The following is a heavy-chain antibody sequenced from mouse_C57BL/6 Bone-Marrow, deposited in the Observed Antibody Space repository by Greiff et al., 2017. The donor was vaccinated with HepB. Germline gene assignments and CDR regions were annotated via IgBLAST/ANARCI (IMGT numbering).Heavy chain of an antibody. V-gene: IGHV2-2*01. CDR3: ARQMVTGIYYYAMDY. D-gene: IGHD2-1*01. CDR2: IWSGGST. CDR1: GFSLTSYG. J-gene: IGHJ4*01. Sequence: QVQLKESGPGLVQPSQSLSITCTVSGFSLTSYGVHWVRQSPGKGLEWLGVIWSGGSTDYNAAFISRLSISKDNSKSQVFFKMNILQADDTAIYYCARQMVTGIYYYAMDYWGQGTSVTVSS.